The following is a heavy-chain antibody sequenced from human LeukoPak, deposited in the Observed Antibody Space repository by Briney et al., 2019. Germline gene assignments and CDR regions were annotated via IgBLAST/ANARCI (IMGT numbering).Heavy chain of an antibody. J-gene: IGHJ4*02. CDR1: GFTFSSYG. D-gene: IGHD3-22*01. Sequence: GGSLRLSCAASGFTFSSYGMSWVRQAPGKGLEWVSAISGSGGSTYYADSVKGRFIISRDNSKNTLYLQMNSLRAEDTAVYYCAKADYYDSYFDYWGQGTLVTVSS. CDR2: ISGSGGST. CDR3: AKADYYDSYFDY. V-gene: IGHV3-23*01.